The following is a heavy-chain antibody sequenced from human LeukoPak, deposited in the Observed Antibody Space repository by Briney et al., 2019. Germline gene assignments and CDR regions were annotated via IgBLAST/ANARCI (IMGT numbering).Heavy chain of an antibody. Sequence: PSETLSLTCAVYGGSFSGYYWSWIRQPPGKGLEWIGEINHSGSTNYNPSLKSRVTISVDTSKNQFSLKLSSVTAADTAVYYCARVPTEGDDYFGYWGQGTLVTVSS. CDR2: INHSGST. CDR3: ARVPTEGDDYFGY. CDR1: GGSFSGYY. D-gene: IGHD3-16*01. V-gene: IGHV4-34*01. J-gene: IGHJ4*02.